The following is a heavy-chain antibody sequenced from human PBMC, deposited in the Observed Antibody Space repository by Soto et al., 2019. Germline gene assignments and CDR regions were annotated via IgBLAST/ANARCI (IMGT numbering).Heavy chain of an antibody. D-gene: IGHD1-1*01. CDR1: GYTLTELS. CDR3: ATFPYNWNDYYYYGMDV. CDR2: FDPEDGET. V-gene: IGHV1-24*01. J-gene: IGHJ6*02. Sequence: ASVKVSCKVSGYTLTELSMHWVRQAPGKGLEWMGGFDPEDGETIYAQKFQGRVTMTEDTSTDTAYMELSSLRSEDTAVYYCATFPYNWNDYYYYGMDVWGPGTTVTVSS.